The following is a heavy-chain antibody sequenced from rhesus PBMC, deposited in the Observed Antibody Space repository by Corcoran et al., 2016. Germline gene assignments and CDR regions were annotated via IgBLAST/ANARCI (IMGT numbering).Heavy chain of an antibody. D-gene: IGHD4-4*01. Sequence: QLQLQESGPGLVKPSETLSLTCAVSGYSISSGYGWSWIRQPPGKGLEWIGFISYCRSNSYNPSLKRRVTISRDTSKNQFSLKLSSVTDADTAVYYCASGAMTMVATGIDYWGQGVLVTVSS. V-gene: IGHV4-122*02. J-gene: IGHJ4*01. CDR2: ISYCRSN. CDR3: ASGAMTMVATGIDY. CDR1: GYSISSGYG.